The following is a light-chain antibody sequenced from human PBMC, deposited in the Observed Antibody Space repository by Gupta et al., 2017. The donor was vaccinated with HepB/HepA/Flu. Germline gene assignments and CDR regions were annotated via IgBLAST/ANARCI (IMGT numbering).Light chain of an antibody. J-gene: IGKJ1*01. CDR2: GAS. CDR3: QQNNNWHPWT. Sequence: EIVMTQSPATLSVSPGERATLSCRASQSVSSNLAWYQQKPGQAPRLLIYGASTRDTGIPARFSGSGCGKEFTLTISSRQSEDFAVYYCQQNNNWHPWTFGQGTKLEIK. CDR1: QSVSSN. V-gene: IGKV3-15*01.